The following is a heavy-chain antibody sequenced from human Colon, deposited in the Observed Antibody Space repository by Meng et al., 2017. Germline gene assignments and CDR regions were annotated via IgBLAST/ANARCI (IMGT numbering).Heavy chain of an antibody. CDR2: INTGNGDT. J-gene: IGHJ4*02. D-gene: IGHD1-1*01. CDR1: GYTFTSYG. V-gene: IGHV1-3*04. Sequence: QVQLVQSGAEVRKSGASVKVSCRASGYTFTSYGMHWIRQAPGQRLELMGWINTGNGDTIYSQKFQGRVTVTRDTSANTAYMEMSSLRYEDTAVYYCARDERGGPYYFDSWGQGTLVTVSS. CDR3: ARDERGGPYYFDS.